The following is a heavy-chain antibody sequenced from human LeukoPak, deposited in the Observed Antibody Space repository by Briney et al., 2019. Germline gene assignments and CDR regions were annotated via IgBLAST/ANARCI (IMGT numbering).Heavy chain of an antibody. D-gene: IGHD1-26*01. CDR1: GFTFISYT. CDR3: AGALIVGAADGGYFDL. J-gene: IGHJ2*01. Sequence: GGSLRLSCAASGFTFISYTMDWVRQAPGKGLEWVSSVSGSSGYIYYADSVKGRFTISRDNAKNSLYLQMNSLRAEDTAVYFCAGALIVGAADGGYFDLWGHGTLVTVSS. CDR2: VSGSSGYI. V-gene: IGHV3-21*01.